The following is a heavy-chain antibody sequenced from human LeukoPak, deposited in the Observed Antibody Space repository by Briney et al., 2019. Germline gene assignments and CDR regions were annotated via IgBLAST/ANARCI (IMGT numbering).Heavy chain of an antibody. Sequence: ASVKVSCKASGGTFSSYAISWVRQAPGQGLEWMGGIIPIFGTANYAQKFQGRVTITADKSTSTAYMELSSLRSEDTAVYYYARGFEGSGNWFDPWGQGTLVTVSS. J-gene: IGHJ5*02. CDR2: IIPIFGTA. CDR3: ARGFEGSGNWFDP. CDR1: GGTFSSYA. D-gene: IGHD6-25*01. V-gene: IGHV1-69*06.